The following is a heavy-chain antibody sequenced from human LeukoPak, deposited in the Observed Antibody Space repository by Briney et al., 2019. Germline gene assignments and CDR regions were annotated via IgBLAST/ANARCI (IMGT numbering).Heavy chain of an antibody. V-gene: IGHV4-59*02. D-gene: IGHD3-22*01. CDR1: GGSVSNYY. CDR2: IYVSGST. J-gene: IGHJ2*01. CDR3: ARSYYDSSGYYPYWYFDL. Sequence: SETLSLTCTVSGGSVSNYYWSWIRQPPGKGLEWIGYIYVSGSTNYNPSLKSRVIISIDTSKNQFSLKLSSVTAADAAVYYCARSYYDSSGYYPYWYFDLWGRGTLVTVSS.